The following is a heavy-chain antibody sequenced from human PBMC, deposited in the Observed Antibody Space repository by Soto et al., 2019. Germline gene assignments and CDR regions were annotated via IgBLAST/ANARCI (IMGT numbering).Heavy chain of an antibody. CDR2: ISYDGSNK. CDR3: ARPPPAQWLVQDY. Sequence: QVQLVESGGGVVQPGRSLRLSCAASGFTFSSYAMHWVRQAPGKGLEWVTVISYDGSNKYYADSVKGRFTISRDNSQNTLYLKINSLRAEDTAVYYCARPPPAQWLVQDYWGQGTLVTVSS. CDR1: GFTFSSYA. V-gene: IGHV3-30-3*01. D-gene: IGHD6-19*01. J-gene: IGHJ4*02.